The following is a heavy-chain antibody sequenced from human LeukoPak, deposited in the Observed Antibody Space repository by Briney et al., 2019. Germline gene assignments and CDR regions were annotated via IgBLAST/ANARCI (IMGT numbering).Heavy chain of an antibody. Sequence: GGSLRLSCAASGFTFDDYGMSWVRQAPGKGLEWVSGINWNGGSTGYADSVKGRFTISRDNAKNSLYLQMNSLRAEDTAVYYCARGSSGWSLRGYGMDVWGQGTTVTVSS. J-gene: IGHJ6*02. CDR2: INWNGGST. V-gene: IGHV3-20*04. CDR3: ARGSSGWSLRGYGMDV. CDR1: GFTFDDYG. D-gene: IGHD6-19*01.